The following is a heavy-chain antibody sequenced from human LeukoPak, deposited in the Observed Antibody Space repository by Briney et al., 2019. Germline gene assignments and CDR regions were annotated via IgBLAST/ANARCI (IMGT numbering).Heavy chain of an antibody. V-gene: IGHV1-2*02. D-gene: IGHD3-22*01. Sequence: ASVKVSRKASGYTFTGYYMHWVRQAPGQGLEWMGWINPNSGGTNYQGRVTMTRDTSISTAYMELSRLRSDDTAVYYCARGVRYYDSSGYLNWFDPWGQGTLVTVSS. CDR3: ARGVRYYDSSGYLNWFDP. CDR2: INPNSGGT. CDR1: GYTFTGYY. J-gene: IGHJ5*02.